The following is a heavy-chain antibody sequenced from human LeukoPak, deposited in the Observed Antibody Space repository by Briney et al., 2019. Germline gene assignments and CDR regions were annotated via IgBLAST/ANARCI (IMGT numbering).Heavy chain of an antibody. D-gene: IGHD6-19*01. V-gene: IGHV3-23*01. CDR3: AKDRLRTGSDYYYYGMDV. CDR2: ISGSGGST. Sequence: GGSLILSCAASGFTFSTYAMTWVRQAPGKGLEWVSAISGSGGSTYYADSVKGRFTISRDNSKNTLSLQMNSLGVEDTAVYYCAKDRLRTGSDYYYYGMDVWGQGTTVTVSS. CDR1: GFTFSTYA. J-gene: IGHJ6*02.